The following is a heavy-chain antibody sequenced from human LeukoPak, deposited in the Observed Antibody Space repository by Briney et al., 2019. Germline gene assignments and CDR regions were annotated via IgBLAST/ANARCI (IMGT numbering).Heavy chain of an antibody. V-gene: IGHV1-8*01. J-gene: IGHJ4*02. CDR3: ARSGYLLAAAASY. CDR1: GYTFTSYD. D-gene: IGHD6-13*01. CDR2: MNPNSGNT. Sequence: VASVKVSCKASGYTFTSYDINWVRQATGQGLEWMGWMNPNSGNTGCAQKFQGRVTMTRNTSISTAYMELSSLRSEDTAVYYCARSGYLLAAAASYWGQGTLVTVSS.